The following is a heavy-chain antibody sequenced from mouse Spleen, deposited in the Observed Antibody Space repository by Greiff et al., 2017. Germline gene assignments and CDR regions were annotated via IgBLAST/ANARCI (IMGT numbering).Heavy chain of an antibody. V-gene: IGHV1-64*01. J-gene: IGHJ2*01. CDR1: GYTFTSYW. CDR3: ARSPYYGNYFDY. D-gene: IGHD2-10*01. CDR2: IHPNSGST. Sequence: QVQLQQPGAELVKPGASVKLSCKASGYTFTSYWMHWVKQRPGQGLEWIGMIHPNSGSTNYNEKFKSKATLTVDKSSSTAYMQLSSLTSEDSAVYYWARSPYYGNYFDYWGQGTTLTVSS.